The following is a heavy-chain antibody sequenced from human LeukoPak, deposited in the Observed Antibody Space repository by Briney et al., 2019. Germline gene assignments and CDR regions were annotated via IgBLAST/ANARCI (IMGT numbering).Heavy chain of an antibody. CDR1: GYTFTSYG. CDR3: ARLKVVVAATTIDY. Sequence: ASVKVSCKASGYTFTSYGITWVRQAPGQGLEWMGWISTCNSNRNYPQNLQGRVTMTTDTSTSTAYMELRNLRSDDTAVYFCARLKVVVAATTIDYWGQGTLVTVSS. V-gene: IGHV1-18*04. CDR2: ISTCNSNR. J-gene: IGHJ4*02. D-gene: IGHD2-15*01.